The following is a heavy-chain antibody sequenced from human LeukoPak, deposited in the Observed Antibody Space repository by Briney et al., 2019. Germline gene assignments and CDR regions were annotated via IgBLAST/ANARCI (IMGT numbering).Heavy chain of an antibody. Sequence: PSETLSLTCTVSGGSISSGSYYWSWIRQPAGKGLEWIGRIYTSGSTNYNPSLKSRVTISVDTSKNQFSLKLSSVTAADTAVYYCAREVGQLWFFDYWGQGTLVTVSS. CDR2: IYTSGST. D-gene: IGHD5-18*01. V-gene: IGHV4-61*02. J-gene: IGHJ4*02. CDR3: AREVGQLWFFDY. CDR1: GGSISSGSYY.